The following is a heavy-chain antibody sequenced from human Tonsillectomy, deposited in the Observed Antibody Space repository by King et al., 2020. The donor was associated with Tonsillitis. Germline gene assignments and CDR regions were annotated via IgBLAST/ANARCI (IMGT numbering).Heavy chain of an antibody. V-gene: IGHV3-74*01. CDR1: GFTFSSYW. D-gene: IGHD2-2*01. CDR2: INRDGSTT. J-gene: IGHJ4*02. Sequence: VQLVESGGGLVQPGGSLRLSCAASGFTFSSYWMHWVRQAPGKGLEWVSGINRDGSTTRFADPVKGRFTISRDNAKNTLYLQMNSLRAEDTALYYCARDEGSSSSLRGYDYWGQGTLVTVSS. CDR3: ARDEGSSSSLRGYDY.